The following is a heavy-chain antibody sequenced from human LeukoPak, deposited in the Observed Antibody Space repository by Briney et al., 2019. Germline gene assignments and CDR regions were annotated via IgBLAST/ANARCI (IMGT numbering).Heavy chain of an antibody. D-gene: IGHD6-13*01. CDR2: INSDGSST. J-gene: IGHJ4*02. CDR3: ARGIIAAADTLDDY. CDR1: GFTFSSYW. Sequence: GGSLRLSCAASGFTFSSYWMHWVRQAPGKGLVWVSRINSDGSSTSYADSVKGRFTISRDNAKNTLYLQMNSLRAEDTAVYYCARGIIAAADTLDDYWGQGTLVTVSS. V-gene: IGHV3-74*01.